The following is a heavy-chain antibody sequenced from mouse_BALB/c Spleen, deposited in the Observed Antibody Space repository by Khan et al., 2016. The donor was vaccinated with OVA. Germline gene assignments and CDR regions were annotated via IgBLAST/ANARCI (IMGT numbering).Heavy chain of an antibody. J-gene: IGHJ4*01. Sequence: QVQLKESGPGLVAPSQSLSITCTVSGFSLSRYNIHWVRQPPGKGLEWLGMIWGGGVTDYNSTLKSRLSINKDNSKSQVFLKMNSLQTDDTAMYYCARAYYRYDGYYAMDLWGQGTSGTVAS. CDR3: ARAYYRYDGYYAMDL. V-gene: IGHV2-6-4*01. CDR2: IWGGGVT. CDR1: GFSLSRYN. D-gene: IGHD2-14*01.